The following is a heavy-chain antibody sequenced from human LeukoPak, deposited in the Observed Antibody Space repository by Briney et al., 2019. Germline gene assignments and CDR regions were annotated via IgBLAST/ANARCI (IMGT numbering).Heavy chain of an antibody. D-gene: IGHD2-2*01. CDR3: ARASIVVVPAASLNWFDP. CDR1: GGTLSRQA. J-gene: IGHJ5*02. CDR2: ISAYNGNT. V-gene: IGHV1-18*01. Sequence: ASVKVSCKASGGTLSRQAVSWVRQAPGQGLEWMGWISAYNGNTNYAQKLQGRVTMTTDTSTSTAYMELRSLRSDDTAVYYCARASIVVVPAASLNWFDPWGQGTLVTVSS.